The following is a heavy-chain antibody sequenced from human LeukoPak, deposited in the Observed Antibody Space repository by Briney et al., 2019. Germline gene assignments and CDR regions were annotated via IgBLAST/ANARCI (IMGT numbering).Heavy chain of an antibody. J-gene: IGHJ4*02. CDR2: ISAYNGNT. CDR1: GYTFTSYG. CDR3: ARVIAAAGYFDY. V-gene: IGHV1-18*01. Sequence: ASVKVSCKASGYTFTSYGISWVRQAPGQGLEWMGWISAYNGNTNYAQKLQGRVTVTTDTSTSTAYMELRSLRSDDTAVYYCARVIAAAGYFDYWGQGTLITVSS. D-gene: IGHD6-13*01.